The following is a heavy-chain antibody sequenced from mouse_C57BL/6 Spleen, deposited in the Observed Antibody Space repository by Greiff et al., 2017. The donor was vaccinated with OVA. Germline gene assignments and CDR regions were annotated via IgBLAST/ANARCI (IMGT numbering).Heavy chain of an antibody. CDR2: INPNNGGT. Sequence: EVQLQQSGPELVKPGASVKISCKASGYTFTDYYMNWVKQSHGKSLEWIGDINPNNGGTSYNQKFKGKATLTVDKSSSTAYMELRSLTSEDSADYYCARSMVTPFAYWGQGTLVTVSA. D-gene: IGHD2-2*01. CDR3: ARSMVTPFAY. V-gene: IGHV1-26*01. J-gene: IGHJ3*01. CDR1: GYTFTDYY.